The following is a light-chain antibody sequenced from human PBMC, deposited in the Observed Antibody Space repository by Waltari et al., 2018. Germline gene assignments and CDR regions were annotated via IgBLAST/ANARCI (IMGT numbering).Light chain of an antibody. CDR3: QQYKSYSRT. CDR2: KAS. J-gene: IGKJ1*01. Sequence: DLQITQSPSTLSPSVGARVNITCRARQSISSWLAWYQQKPGKAPKLLIYKASSFETGVPERFSGSGSGTEFTLTISSLQPDDFATYYCQQYKSYSRTFGQGTKVEIK. V-gene: IGKV1-5*03. CDR1: QSISSW.